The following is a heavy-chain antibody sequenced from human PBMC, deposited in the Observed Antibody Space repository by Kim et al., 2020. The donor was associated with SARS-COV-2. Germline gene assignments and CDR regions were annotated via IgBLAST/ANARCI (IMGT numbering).Heavy chain of an antibody. CDR1: GFTFSSYW. CDR2: INSDGGYT. Sequence: GGSLRLSCAASGFTFSSYWMHWVRQAPGKGLVWVSRINSDGGYTTYADSVKGRFTISRDNAKNTLYLQMNSLRAEDTAMYYCARDRDGDYPDYWGQGTLVTVSS. CDR3: ARDRDGDYPDY. D-gene: IGHD4-17*01. V-gene: IGHV3-74*01. J-gene: IGHJ4*02.